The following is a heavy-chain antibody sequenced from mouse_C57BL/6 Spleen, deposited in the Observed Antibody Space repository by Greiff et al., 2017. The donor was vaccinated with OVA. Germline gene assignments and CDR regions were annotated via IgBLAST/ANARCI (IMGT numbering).Heavy chain of an antibody. D-gene: IGHD1-1*01. J-gene: IGHJ2*01. Sequence: VQLQQSGAELVRPGTSVKMSCKASGYTFTNYWIGWAKQRPGHGLEWIGDIYPGGGYTNYNEKFKGKATLTADKSSSTAYMQFSSLTSEDSAIYYGARSKTYYYGSSYDFDYWGQGTTLTVSA. V-gene: IGHV1-63*01. CDR1: GYTFTNYW. CDR2: IYPGGGYT. CDR3: ARSKTYYYGSSYDFDY.